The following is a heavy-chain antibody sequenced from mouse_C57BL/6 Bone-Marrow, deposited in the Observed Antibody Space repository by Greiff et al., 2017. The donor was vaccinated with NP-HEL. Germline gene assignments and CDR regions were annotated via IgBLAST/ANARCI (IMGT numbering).Heavy chain of an antibody. CDR1: GFSLTSYG. V-gene: IGHV2-6-1*01. CDR2: IWSDGST. D-gene: IGHD1-1*01. CDR3: ARHGDGSSYWYFDV. J-gene: IGHJ1*03. Sequence: VKLMESGPGLVAPSQSLSITCTVSGFSLTSYGVHWVRQPPGKGLEWLVVIWSDGSTTYNSALKSRLSISKDNSKSQVFLKMNSLQTDDTAMYYCARHGDGSSYWYFDVWGTGTTVTVSS.